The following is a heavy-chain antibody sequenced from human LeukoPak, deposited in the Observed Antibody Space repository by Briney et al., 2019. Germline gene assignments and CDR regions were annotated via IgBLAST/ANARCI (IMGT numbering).Heavy chain of an antibody. CDR1: GGSISSSSYY. CDR2: INHSGST. Sequence: SSETLSLTCTVSGGSISSSSYYWSWIRRPPGKGLEWIGEINHSGSTNYNPSLKSRVTISVDTSKNQFSLKLSSVTAADTAVYYCARGKGPRITMVRGVHTGAYYYYMDVWGKGTTVTVSS. CDR3: ARGKGPRITMVRGVHTGAYYYYMDV. D-gene: IGHD3-10*01. J-gene: IGHJ6*03. V-gene: IGHV4-39*07.